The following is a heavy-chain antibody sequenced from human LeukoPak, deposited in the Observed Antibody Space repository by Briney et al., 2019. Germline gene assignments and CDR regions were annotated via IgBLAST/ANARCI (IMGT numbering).Heavy chain of an antibody. Sequence: ASVKVSCKASGYTFTSYGISWVRQAPGQGLEWMGWISAYNGNTYYAQKLQGRVTMTTDTSTSTAYMELRSLRSDDTAVYFCARVRFYYDSSGEDMDAFDIWGQGTMVTVSS. CDR1: GYTFTSYG. D-gene: IGHD3-22*01. CDR3: ARVRFYYDSSGEDMDAFDI. V-gene: IGHV1-18*01. CDR2: ISAYNGNT. J-gene: IGHJ3*02.